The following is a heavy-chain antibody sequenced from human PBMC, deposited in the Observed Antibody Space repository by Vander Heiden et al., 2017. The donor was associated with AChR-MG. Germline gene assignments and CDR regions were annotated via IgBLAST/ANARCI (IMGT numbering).Heavy chain of an antibody. J-gene: IGHJ4*02. CDR3: AGDAGGTGTTPGPLDY. D-gene: IGHD1-7*01. CDR1: GGTFSSYA. Sequence: QVQLVQSGAEVKKPGSSVKVSCKASGGTFSSYAISWVRQAPGQGLEWMGGIIPIFGTANYAQKFQGRVTITADESTSTAYMELSSLRSEDTAVYYCAGDAGGTGTTPGPLDYWGQGTLVTVSS. CDR2: IIPIFGTA. V-gene: IGHV1-69*01.